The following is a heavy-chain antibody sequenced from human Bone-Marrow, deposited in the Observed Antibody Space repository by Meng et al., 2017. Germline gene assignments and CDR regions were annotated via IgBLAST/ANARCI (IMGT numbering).Heavy chain of an antibody. J-gene: IGHJ2*01. CDR3: ASLYGDSSVWYLDL. D-gene: IGHD4-17*01. CDR2: IYYSGST. Sequence: QVQRQGSGPGLVKPSQTLSLTCTVSGGSISSGNHYWSWIRQHPGKGLEYIGYIYYSGSTYYNPSLKSRVIISVDTPKNQFSLRLNSVTAADTAVYYCASLYGDSSVWYLDLWGRGTLVTVSS. CDR1: GGSISSGNHY. V-gene: IGHV4-31*03.